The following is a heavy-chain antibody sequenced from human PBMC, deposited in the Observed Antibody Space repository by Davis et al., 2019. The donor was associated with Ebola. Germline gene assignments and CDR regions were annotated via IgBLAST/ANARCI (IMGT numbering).Heavy chain of an antibody. CDR3: ARDYGSMTTVTTGAFDI. V-gene: IGHV1-69*13. Sequence: SVKVSCKASGYTFTNYDINWVRQATGQGLEWMGGIIPIFGTANYAQKFQGRVTITADESTSTAYMELSSLRYEDTAVYYCARDYGSMTTVTTGAFDIWGQGTMVTVSS. J-gene: IGHJ3*02. D-gene: IGHD4-17*01. CDR2: IIPIFGTA. CDR1: GYTFTNYD.